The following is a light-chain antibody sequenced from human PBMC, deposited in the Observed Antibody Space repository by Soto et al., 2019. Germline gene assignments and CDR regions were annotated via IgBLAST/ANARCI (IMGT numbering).Light chain of an antibody. Sequence: DLQMTQSPSSLSAFVGDRVTITCQASQDISNYLNWYQQKPGKAPKFLIYDASNLEIGVPSRFSGSGSGTDFTLTISSLQPEDFATYYCQQFDSLPLTFGGGTKVEIK. CDR2: DAS. CDR1: QDISNY. V-gene: IGKV1-33*01. J-gene: IGKJ4*01. CDR3: QQFDSLPLT.